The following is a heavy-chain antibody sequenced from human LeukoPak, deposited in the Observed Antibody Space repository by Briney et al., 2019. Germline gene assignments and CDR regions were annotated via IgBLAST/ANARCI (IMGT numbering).Heavy chain of an antibody. CDR3: ARGGNYWPQWWFDP. V-gene: IGHV4-59*01. Sequence: SETLSLTCTVSGGSISTYYWSWIRQPPGKGLEWIGHIYYTGSTSYNPSLKSRVTMSLDASKNQFSLELNSVTPAVTAVYYCARGGNYWPQWWFDPWGRGTLVTVSS. D-gene: IGHD1-26*01. CDR2: IYYTGST. CDR1: GGSISTYY. J-gene: IGHJ5*02.